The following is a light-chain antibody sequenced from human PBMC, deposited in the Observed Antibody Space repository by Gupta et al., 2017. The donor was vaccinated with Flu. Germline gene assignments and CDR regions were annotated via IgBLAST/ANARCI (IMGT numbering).Light chain of an antibody. CDR2: RNN. Sequence: KATISCSGISSNIGTNFVYCYRQRPGPAPHLLIYRNNQRSSGVPDRFTGSKSVTSASLAISGLRAEDEADFYCATWDDRRNIWVFGGGTKLTVL. V-gene: IGLV1-47*01. J-gene: IGLJ3*02. CDR1: SSNIGTNF. CDR3: ATWDDRRNIWV.